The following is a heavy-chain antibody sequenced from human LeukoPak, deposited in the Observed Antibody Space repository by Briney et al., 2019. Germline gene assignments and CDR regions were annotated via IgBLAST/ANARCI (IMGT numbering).Heavy chain of an antibody. CDR1: GYTFTSYD. CDR2: MNPNSGNT. Sequence: ASVKVSCKASGYTFTSYDINWVRQATGQGLEWMGWMNPNSGNTGYAQKSQGRVTITRNTSISTAYMELSSLRSEDTAVYYCARVPNPRITIFGVVNRRQAYYFDYWGQGTLVTVSS. V-gene: IGHV1-8*03. D-gene: IGHD3-3*01. J-gene: IGHJ4*02. CDR3: ARVPNPRITIFGVVNRRQAYYFDY.